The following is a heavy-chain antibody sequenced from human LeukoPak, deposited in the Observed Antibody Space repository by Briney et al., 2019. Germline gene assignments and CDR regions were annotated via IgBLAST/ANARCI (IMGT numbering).Heavy chain of an antibody. Sequence: GGSLRLSCAASGFTFSSYWMHWVRQAPGKGLVWVSRINSDGSSTSYADSVKGRFTISRDNAKNTLYLQMNSLGAEDTAVYYCARDLSYYDFWSGYYTNYGMDVWGQGTTVTASS. CDR3: ARDLSYYDFWSGYYTNYGMDV. V-gene: IGHV3-74*01. CDR2: INSDGSST. CDR1: GFTFSSYW. J-gene: IGHJ6*02. D-gene: IGHD3-3*01.